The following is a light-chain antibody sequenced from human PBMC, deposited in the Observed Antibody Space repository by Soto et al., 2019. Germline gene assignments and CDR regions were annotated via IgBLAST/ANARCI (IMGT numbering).Light chain of an antibody. J-gene: IGLJ2*01. CDR2: LNNDGSY. Sequence: QAVLTQPPSASASLGASVKFTCTLSSGHSSYSVAWHQRQPEKGPRYLMKLNNDGSYSKGDGVPDRFSGSSSGAERYLTISSLQPDDDAEYYCQTCDTDVHVVFGGGTKVTVL. CDR1: SGHSSYS. CDR3: QTCDTDVHVV. V-gene: IGLV4-69*01.